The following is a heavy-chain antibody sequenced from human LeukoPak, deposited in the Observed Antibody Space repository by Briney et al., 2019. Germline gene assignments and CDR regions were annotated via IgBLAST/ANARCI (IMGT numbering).Heavy chain of an antibody. V-gene: IGHV1-24*01. CDR2: FDPENDET. CDR3: ATAPRAASVAVALPDYYYYGMDV. J-gene: IGHJ6*02. CDR1: GYTLTELS. D-gene: IGHD6-19*01. Sequence: ASVKVSCKVSGYTLTELSMHWVRQAPGKGLEWMGGFDPENDETVYAQKFQGRVTMTEDISTDTAYMELSSLRSKDTAVYYCATAPRAASVAVALPDYYYYGMDVWGRGTTVTVSS.